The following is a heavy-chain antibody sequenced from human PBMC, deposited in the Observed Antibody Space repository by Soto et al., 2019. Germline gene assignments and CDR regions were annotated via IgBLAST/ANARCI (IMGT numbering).Heavy chain of an antibody. D-gene: IGHD2-2*01. J-gene: IGHJ4*02. Sequence: QVQLQESGPGLVKPSQTLSLTCTVSGGSISSGGYYWSWLRQHPGKGLEWIGYIYDSGSTYYNPSLEGRVTLSVDPSKRQVSMKLSSVTAAGTAVYYCAVVVPARFDYWGQGTLVTVSS. CDR3: AVVVPARFDY. CDR2: IYDSGST. V-gene: IGHV4-31*03. CDR1: GGSISSGGYY.